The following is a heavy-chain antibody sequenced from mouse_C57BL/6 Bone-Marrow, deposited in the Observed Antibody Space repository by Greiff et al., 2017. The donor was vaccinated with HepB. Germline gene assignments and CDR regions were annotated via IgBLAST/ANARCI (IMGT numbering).Heavy chain of an antibody. D-gene: IGHD2-3*01. CDR3: ARRAYDGYYFYAMDY. J-gene: IGHJ4*01. V-gene: IGHV1-53*01. CDR1: GYTFTSYW. Sequence: QVQLKQPGTELVKPGASVKLSCKASGYTFTSYWMHWVKQRPGQGLEWIGNINPSNGGTNYNEKFKSKATLTVDKSSSTAYMQLSSLTSEDSAVYDCARRAYDGYYFYAMDYWGQGTSVTVSS. CDR2: INPSNGGT.